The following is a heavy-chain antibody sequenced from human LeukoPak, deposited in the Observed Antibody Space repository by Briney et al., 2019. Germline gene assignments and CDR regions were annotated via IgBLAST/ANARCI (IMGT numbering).Heavy chain of an antibody. Sequence: PGGSLRLSCAASGFTFSSYSMNWVRQAPGKGLEWVSSISSSSSYIYYADSVKGRFTISRDNAKNSLYLQMSSLRAEDTAVYYCASKGLVGAMAAFDYWGQGTLVTVSS. CDR1: GFTFSSYS. D-gene: IGHD1-26*01. CDR2: ISSSSSYI. CDR3: ASKGLVGAMAAFDY. V-gene: IGHV3-21*01. J-gene: IGHJ4*02.